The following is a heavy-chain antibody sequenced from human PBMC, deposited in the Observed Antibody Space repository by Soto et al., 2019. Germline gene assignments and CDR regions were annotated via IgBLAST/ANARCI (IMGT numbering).Heavy chain of an antibody. Sequence: EVQLVESGGGLVQPGGSLRLSCAASGFTFSSYWMSWVRQAPGKGLEWVANIKQDGSEKYYVDSVKGRFTISRDNAKNSLYLQMNSLRAEDTAVYYCARDGVWGSYRYADYWGQGTLVTVSS. J-gene: IGHJ4*02. D-gene: IGHD3-16*02. CDR1: GFTFSSYW. CDR2: IKQDGSEK. CDR3: ARDGVWGSYRYADY. V-gene: IGHV3-7*01.